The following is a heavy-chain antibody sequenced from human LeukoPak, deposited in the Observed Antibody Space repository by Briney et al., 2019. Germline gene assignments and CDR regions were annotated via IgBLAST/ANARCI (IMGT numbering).Heavy chain of an antibody. D-gene: IGHD3-10*01. CDR1: GFTFNIFG. CDR3: ARRMVRGVFPERRLNWFDP. V-gene: IGHV4-34*01. Sequence: GSLRLSCAASGFTFNIFGMSWLRQPPGKGLEWIGEINHSGSTDYNPSLKSRVTISVDTSKNQFSLRLSSVTAADTAVYYCARRMVRGVFPERRLNWFDPWGQGTLVTVSS. J-gene: IGHJ5*02. CDR2: INHSGST.